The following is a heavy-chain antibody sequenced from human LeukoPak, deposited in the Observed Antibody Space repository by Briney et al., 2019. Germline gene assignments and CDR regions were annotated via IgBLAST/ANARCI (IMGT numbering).Heavy chain of an antibody. CDR1: GFTFSTYS. D-gene: IGHD3-10*01. Sequence: GSLRLSCAASGFTFSTYSMNWVRQAPGKGLEWVGRIRSKTDGGTTDHAAPVKGRFTISRDDSKNTLYLQMNTLKTEDTAVYYCITDLGSGRRNDAFDIWGQGTMVTVSS. V-gene: IGHV3-15*07. CDR3: ITDLGSGRRNDAFDI. J-gene: IGHJ3*02. CDR2: IRSKTDGGTT.